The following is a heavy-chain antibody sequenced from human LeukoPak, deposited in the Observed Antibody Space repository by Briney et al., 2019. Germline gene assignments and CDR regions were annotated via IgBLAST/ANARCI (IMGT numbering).Heavy chain of an antibody. J-gene: IGHJ4*02. V-gene: IGHV1-2*02. CDR3: ARWDWPHLGGDY. Sequence: ASVKVSCKASGYTFTGYYMHWVRQAPGQGLEWMGWINPNSGDTNYAQKFQGRVTMTRDTSITTAYMELSRLRADDTALYYCARWDWPHLGGDYWGQGTLVTVSS. CDR2: INPNSGDT. CDR1: GYTFTGYY. D-gene: IGHD3/OR15-3a*01.